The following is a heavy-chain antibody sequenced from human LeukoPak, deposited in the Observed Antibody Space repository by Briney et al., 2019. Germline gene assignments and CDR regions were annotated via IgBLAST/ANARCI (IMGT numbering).Heavy chain of an antibody. CDR1: GYTFTSYD. D-gene: IGHD3-22*01. J-gene: IGHJ4*02. CDR2: MNPNSGNT. V-gene: IGHV1-8*01. Sequence: GASVKVSCKASGYTFTSYDINWVRQATGQGLEWMGWMNPNSGNTGYAQKFQGRVTMTRNTSISTAYMELSSLRSEDTAVYYCARVTGYYDSSGYYYEGYYFDYWGQVTLVTVSS. CDR3: ARVTGYYDSSGYYYEGYYFDY.